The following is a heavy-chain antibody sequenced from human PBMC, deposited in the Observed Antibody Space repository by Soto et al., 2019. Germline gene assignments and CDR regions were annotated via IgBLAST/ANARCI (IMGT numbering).Heavy chain of an antibody. Sequence: GGSLRLSCAASGFTFSSYAMSWVRQAPGKGLEWVSAISGSGGSTYYADSVKGRFTISRDNSKNTLYLQMNSLRAEDTAVYYCAKSGPRCSGGSCYSVSGYFDYWGQGTLVTVSS. J-gene: IGHJ4*02. CDR2: ISGSGGST. V-gene: IGHV3-23*01. CDR3: AKSGPRCSGGSCYSVSGYFDY. CDR1: GFTFSSYA. D-gene: IGHD2-15*01.